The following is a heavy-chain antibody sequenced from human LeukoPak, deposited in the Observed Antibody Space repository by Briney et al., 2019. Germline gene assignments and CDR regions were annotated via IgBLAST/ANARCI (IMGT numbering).Heavy chain of an antibody. CDR1: GDSMSDSY. CDR3: ARDIRSHNGPGGYYYYYMDV. Sequence: PSETLSLTCTVSGDSMSDSYWSWIRQPAGKGLEGIGRIYASGSTNYNPSLKSRVTLSVDTSSNQFSLTLSSVTAADTAVYHCARDIRSHNGPGGYYYYYMDVWGKGTTVTVSS. CDR2: IYASGST. J-gene: IGHJ6*03. D-gene: IGHD2-8*01. V-gene: IGHV4-4*07.